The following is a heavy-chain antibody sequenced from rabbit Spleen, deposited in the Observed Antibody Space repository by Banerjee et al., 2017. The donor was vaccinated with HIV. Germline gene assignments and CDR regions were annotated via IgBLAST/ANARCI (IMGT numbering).Heavy chain of an antibody. D-gene: IGHD8-1*01. CDR3: ARDSGTSFSSYGMDL. V-gene: IGHV1S45*01. J-gene: IGHJ6*01. Sequence: QEQLEESGGGLVKSEGSLTLTCKASGFSFSRGYDMCWVRQAPGKGLEWIACINAATGKPVYATWAKGRFTISRTSSTTVTLRMTSLTAADRATYFCARDSGTSFSSYGMDLWGQGTLVTVS. CDR2: INAATGKP. CDR1: GFSFSRGYD.